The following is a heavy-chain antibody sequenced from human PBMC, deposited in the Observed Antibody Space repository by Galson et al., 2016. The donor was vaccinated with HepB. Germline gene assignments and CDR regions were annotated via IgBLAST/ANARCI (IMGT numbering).Heavy chain of an antibody. Sequence: LSLTCTVSGGSINNSYWNWIRQPPGKGLEWIGYIHYRGGTNYNPSLESRAAISVDTPKNQFSLTLRSVTAADTAIYYCARQRLRWFDPWGQGTLVTVSS. V-gene: IGHV4-59*01. CDR2: IHYRGGT. J-gene: IGHJ5*02. D-gene: IGHD6-25*01. CDR1: GGSINNSY. CDR3: ARQRLRWFDP.